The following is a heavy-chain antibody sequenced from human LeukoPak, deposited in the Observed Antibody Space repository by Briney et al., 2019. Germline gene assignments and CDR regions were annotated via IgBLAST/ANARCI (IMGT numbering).Heavy chain of an antibody. J-gene: IGHJ4*02. D-gene: IGHD2-15*01. CDR1: GGSISSGGYS. CDR2: IYHSGST. Sequence: SQTLSLTCAVSGGSISSGGYSCSWIRQPPGKGLEWIVYIYHSGSTYYNPSLKSRVTISVDRSKNQFSLKLSSVTAADTAVYYCATLGYCSGGSCDVLDYWGQGTLVTVSS. CDR3: ATLGYCSGGSCDVLDY. V-gene: IGHV4-30-2*01.